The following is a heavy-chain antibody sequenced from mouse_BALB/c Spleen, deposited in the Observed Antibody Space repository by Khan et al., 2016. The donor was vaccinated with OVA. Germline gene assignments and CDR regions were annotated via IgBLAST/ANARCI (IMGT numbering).Heavy chain of an antibody. CDR2: IHPGGGYI. CDR1: GYSFTNYL. D-gene: IGHD2-14*01. Sequence: QVQLQQPGAELVRPGTSVKMSCKAAGYSFTNYLIGWVKQRPGHGLEWIGDIHPGGGYINYNEKFKVKTTLTVDASSSTAYIQLSSLASEDSATDFCTRGSRYDYYFDYWGQGTTLTVSS. V-gene: IGHV1-63*02. CDR3: TRGSRYDYYFDY. J-gene: IGHJ2*01.